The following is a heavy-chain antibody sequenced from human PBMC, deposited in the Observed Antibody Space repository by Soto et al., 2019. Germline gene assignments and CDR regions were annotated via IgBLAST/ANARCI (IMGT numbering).Heavy chain of an antibody. Sequence: HPGGSLRLSCAASGFTFSSYAMSWVRQAPGKGLEWVSAISGSGGSTYYADSVKGRFTISRDNSKNTLYLQMNSLRAEDTAVYYCAKLTARRVVAATRQFDYWGQGTLVTVSS. CDR2: ISGSGGST. D-gene: IGHD2-15*01. CDR3: AKLTARRVVAATRQFDY. V-gene: IGHV3-23*01. CDR1: GFTFSSYA. J-gene: IGHJ4*02.